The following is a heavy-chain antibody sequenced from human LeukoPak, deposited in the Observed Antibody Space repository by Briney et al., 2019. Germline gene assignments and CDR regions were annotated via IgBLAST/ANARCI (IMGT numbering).Heavy chain of an antibody. CDR3: ARSIPGTGTTYGFDY. CDR1: GYTFTSYG. J-gene: IGHJ4*02. D-gene: IGHD1-7*01. Sequence: ASVKVSCKASGYTFTSYGISWVRQAPGQGLEWMGWISAYNGNTNHAQKLQGRVTMTTDTSTSTAYMELRSLRSDDTAVYYCARSIPGTGTTYGFDYWGQGTLVTVSS. CDR2: ISAYNGNT. V-gene: IGHV1-18*01.